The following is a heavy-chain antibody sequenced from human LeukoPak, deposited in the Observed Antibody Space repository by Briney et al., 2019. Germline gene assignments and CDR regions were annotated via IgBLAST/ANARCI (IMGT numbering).Heavy chain of an antibody. CDR3: ATVSEY. CDR1: GFTFSSYA. V-gene: IGHV3-74*01. J-gene: IGHJ4*02. CDR2: INNDGTAT. Sequence: PGGSLSRSVAASGFTFSSYAMSWVRQVPGKGPVWGSGINNDGTATYYADSGKGRFTISRDNAKNTVYLQMNGLRAEDTSVYFCATVSEYWGQGTLVTVSS.